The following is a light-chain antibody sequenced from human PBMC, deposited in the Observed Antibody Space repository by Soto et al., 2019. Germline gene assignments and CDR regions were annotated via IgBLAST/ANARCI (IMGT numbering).Light chain of an antibody. CDR3: SAWDDSLSGPV. CDR2: FND. J-gene: IGLJ3*02. V-gene: IGLV1-44*01. CDR1: GSNIGSNT. Sequence: QSVLTQPPSASGAPGQRVTFSCSGSGSNIGSNTVNWYQQVPGAATKLLIYFNDQRPSGVPDRFSGSKSGTSASLAISGLQPDDEADYSCSAWDDSLSGPVFGGGTKVTVL.